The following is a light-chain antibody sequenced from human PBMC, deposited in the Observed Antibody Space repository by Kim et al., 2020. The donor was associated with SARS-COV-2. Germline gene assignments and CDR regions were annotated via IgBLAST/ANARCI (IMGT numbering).Light chain of an antibody. CDR1: SSDVGLYNY. Sequence: QSALTQPRSVSGSPGQSVTISCTGTSSDVGLYNYVSWYQQHPGKAPKLMIYDVTERPSGVPDRFSASKSGNTGSLTISGLQAEDEADYYCCSYAGSPPYVFGTGTKVTVL. CDR3: CSYAGSPPYV. J-gene: IGLJ1*01. V-gene: IGLV2-11*01. CDR2: DVT.